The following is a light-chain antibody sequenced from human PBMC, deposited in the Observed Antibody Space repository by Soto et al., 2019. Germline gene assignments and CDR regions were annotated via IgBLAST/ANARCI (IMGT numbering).Light chain of an antibody. CDR2: GAS. J-gene: IGKJ1*01. Sequence: ELVLTQSPGTLSLSPGERATLSCRASQSVSNYLAWYQQKPGQAPRLLIYGASRRATVIPDRFSGSGSGTDFTLTISRLEPEDFAVYYCQQYGGSPQTFGQGTKVDIK. V-gene: IGKV3-20*01. CDR1: QSVSNY. CDR3: QQYGGSPQT.